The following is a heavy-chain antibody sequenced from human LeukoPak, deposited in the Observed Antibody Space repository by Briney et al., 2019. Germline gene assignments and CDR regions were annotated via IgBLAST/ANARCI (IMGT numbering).Heavy chain of an antibody. Sequence: SETLSLTCTVSGGSLSSTNFYWGWIRQPPGKGLEWLGSLYYSGTTHYNPSLKSRVTISTDTSKNQFSLKLSSVTAADTAVYYCARGRRDGYTLYYMDVWGKGTKVTVSS. CDR3: ARGRRDGYTLYYMDV. D-gene: IGHD5-24*01. CDR1: GGSLSSTNFY. J-gene: IGHJ6*03. CDR2: LYYSGTT. V-gene: IGHV4-39*07.